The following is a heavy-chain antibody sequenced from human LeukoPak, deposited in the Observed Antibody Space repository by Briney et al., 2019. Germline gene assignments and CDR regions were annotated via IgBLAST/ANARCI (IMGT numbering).Heavy chain of an antibody. CDR2: ISGSGGST. Sequence: GGSLRLSCAASGFTFSSYAMSWVRQAPGEGLEWVSAISGSGGSTYYADSVKGRFTISRDNSKNTLYLQMNSLRAEDTAVYYCAKVSGSGPGLFDYWGQGTLVTVSS. J-gene: IGHJ4*02. V-gene: IGHV3-23*01. CDR3: AKVSGSGPGLFDY. CDR1: GFTFSSYA. D-gene: IGHD6-19*01.